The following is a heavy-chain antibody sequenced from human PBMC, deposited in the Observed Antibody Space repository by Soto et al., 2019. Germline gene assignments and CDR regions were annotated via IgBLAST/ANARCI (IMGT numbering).Heavy chain of an antibody. CDR1: GDSISTVDYF. Sequence: PSETLSLTCSVSGDSISTVDYFWAWIRQPPGQALEYIGYIYKSATTYYNPSFEGRVAISLDTSKGHFSLNVTSVTAADTAVYFCARGRYCLTGRCFPNWFDSWGQGTLVTVSS. D-gene: IGHD2-15*01. CDR2: IYKSATT. V-gene: IGHV4-30-4*01. CDR3: ARGRYCLTGRCFPNWFDS. J-gene: IGHJ5*01.